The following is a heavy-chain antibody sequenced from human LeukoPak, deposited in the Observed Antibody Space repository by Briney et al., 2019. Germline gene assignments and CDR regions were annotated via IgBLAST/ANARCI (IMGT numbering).Heavy chain of an antibody. CDR2: LHNSGTT. D-gene: IGHD1-7*01. J-gene: IGHJ4*02. CDR1: GGSITIDY. V-gene: IGHV4-4*07. Sequence: SETLSLTCTVSGGSITIDYWSWIRQPAGKRLEWIGRLHNSGTTKYNSSLESRVTMSLDTSKNQFSLKVTSVTAADTAVYYCARDRSRTFDYWGQGILVTVSP. CDR3: ARDRSRTFDY.